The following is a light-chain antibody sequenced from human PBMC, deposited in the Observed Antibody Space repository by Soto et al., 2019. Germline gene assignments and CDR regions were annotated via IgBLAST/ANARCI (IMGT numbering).Light chain of an antibody. CDR3: HSRA. Sequence: DIQMTQSPSTLSASVGDRVTITCRAIQSISSWLAWYQQKPGKAPKLLIYKASSLESGVPSRFSGSGSETEFTLTISRLQPDDFATYFCHSRAFGQGTRLEIK. V-gene: IGKV1-5*03. J-gene: IGKJ5*01. CDR1: QSISSW. CDR2: KAS.